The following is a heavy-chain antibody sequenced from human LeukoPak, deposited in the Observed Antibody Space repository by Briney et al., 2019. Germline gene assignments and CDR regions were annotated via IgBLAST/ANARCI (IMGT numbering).Heavy chain of an antibody. CDR1: GGTFSSYA. V-gene: IGHV1-69*13. J-gene: IGHJ4*02. CDR2: IIPIFGTA. Sequence: SVKVSCKASGGTFSSYAISWVRQAPGQGLEWMGGIIPIFGTANYAQKFQGRVTITADESTSTAYMELSSLRSEDTAVYYCATHAVAGTLLRYYFDYWGQGTLVIVSS. D-gene: IGHD6-19*01. CDR3: ATHAVAGTLLRYYFDY.